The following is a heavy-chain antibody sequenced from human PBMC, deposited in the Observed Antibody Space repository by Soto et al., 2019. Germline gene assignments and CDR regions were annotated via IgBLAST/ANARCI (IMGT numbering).Heavy chain of an antibody. CDR2: MNPNSGKT. Sequence: QVQLVQSGAQVKKPGASVKVSCKASGYTFTSYDINWVRQATGQGLEWRGWMNPNSGKTGYGQNFQGRVTMTRNTSISAADMELRSLRCEGTAVYFCARRGFSSSWGFWYFELWGRGTLVTVSS. CDR3: ARRGFSSSWGFWYFEL. D-gene: IGHD6-13*01. J-gene: IGHJ2*01. CDR1: GYTFTSYD. V-gene: IGHV1-8*01.